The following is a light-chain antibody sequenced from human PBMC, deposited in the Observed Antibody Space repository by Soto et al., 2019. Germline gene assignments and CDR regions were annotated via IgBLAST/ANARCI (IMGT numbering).Light chain of an antibody. CDR2: GAS. V-gene: IGKV3-20*01. CDR1: QSVSNRY. CDR3: QQYGSSPPGVT. Sequence: EIVLTQSPGTLSLSPGERATPSCRASQSVSNRYVAWYQQKPGQAPRVLIYGASSRATGTPDRFSGSGSGTDFTLTISRLEPEDSAMYYCQQYGSSPPGVTFGPGTKVDIK. J-gene: IGKJ3*01.